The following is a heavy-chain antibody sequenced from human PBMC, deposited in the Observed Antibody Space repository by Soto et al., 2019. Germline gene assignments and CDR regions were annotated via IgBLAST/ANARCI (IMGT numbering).Heavy chain of an antibody. CDR1: GFTFSGSA. CDR3: TRLMYSSGWAPDY. Sequence: GGSLRLSCAASGFTFSGSAMHWVRQASGKGLEWVGRIRSKANSYATAYAASVKGRFTISRDDSKNTAYLQMNSLKTEDTAVYYCTRLMYSSGWAPDYWGQGTLVTVSS. D-gene: IGHD6-19*01. CDR2: IRSKANSYAT. V-gene: IGHV3-73*01. J-gene: IGHJ4*02.